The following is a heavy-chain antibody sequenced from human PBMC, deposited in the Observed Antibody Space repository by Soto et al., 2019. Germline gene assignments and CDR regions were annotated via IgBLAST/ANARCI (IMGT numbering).Heavy chain of an antibody. J-gene: IGHJ4*02. CDR3: AKLCIVLISPNPIIDY. V-gene: IGHV3-74*01. CDR1: GFTFSDYW. CDR2: IKRDGSTT. D-gene: IGHD2-8*02. Sequence: GGSLRLSCAASGFTFSDYWMHWVRQAPGKGLEWVSRIKRDGSTTNYADSVKGRFTISRDNAKNTLYLEMNSLRAEDTAVYYCAKLCIVLISPNPIIDYWGQGPLVTVSS.